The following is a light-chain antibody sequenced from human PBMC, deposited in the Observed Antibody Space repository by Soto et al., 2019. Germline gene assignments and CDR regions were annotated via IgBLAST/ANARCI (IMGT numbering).Light chain of an antibody. V-gene: IGKV3-20*01. CDR1: QSVSSSY. CDR3: QQYGSSLNT. CDR2: GAS. J-gene: IGKJ2*01. Sequence: EIVLTQSPGTLSLSPGERATLSCRASQSVSSSYLAWYQQRPGQAPWLLIYGASSRATGIPDRFSGSGSGTDFTLTISRLEPEDFAVYYCQQYGSSLNTFGKGTKLEIK.